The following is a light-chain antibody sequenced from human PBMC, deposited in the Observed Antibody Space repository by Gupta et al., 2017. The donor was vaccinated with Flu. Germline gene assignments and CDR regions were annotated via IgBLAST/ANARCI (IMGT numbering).Light chain of an antibody. Sequence: EVVMTQSPATLSVSPGDSANVSCRASQSVSSNLAWYHQKPGQAPRLLTYGASTRATGISAKFSGSGSGTEFTLTISSLDSEDFAVYYCQQYKNWPRWTFGQGTKVEIK. CDR3: QQYKNWPRWT. CDR2: GAS. J-gene: IGKJ1*01. CDR1: QSVSSN. V-gene: IGKV3-15*01.